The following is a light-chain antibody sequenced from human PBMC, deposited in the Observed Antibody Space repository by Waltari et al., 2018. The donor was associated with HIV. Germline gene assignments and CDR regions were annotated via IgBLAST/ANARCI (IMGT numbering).Light chain of an antibody. V-gene: IGLV3-9*01. Sequence: SYEVTQSLSVSVALGQTAKITCGGNYIGTKSVHWYQQKPGQAPVLVIYADRGRPSGVPGRFSGSSSGNTATLIISGVQSGDEADYYCQLWDSSTVIFGGGTKLAVL. CDR1: YIGTKS. CDR2: ADR. J-gene: IGLJ2*01. CDR3: QLWDSSTVI.